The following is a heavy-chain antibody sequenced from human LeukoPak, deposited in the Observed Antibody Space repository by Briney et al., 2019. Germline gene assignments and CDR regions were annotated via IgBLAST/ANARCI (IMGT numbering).Heavy chain of an antibody. CDR1: GGSISSYY. D-gene: IGHD2-2*01. J-gene: IGHJ5*02. CDR3: ARDAHAPNNWFDP. Sequence: SETLSLTCTVSGGSISSYYWSWIRQPPGKGLEWIGYIYYSGSTNYNPSLKSRVTISVDTSKNQFSLKLSSVTAADTAVYYCARDAHAPNNWFDPWGQGTLVTVSS. V-gene: IGHV4-59*01. CDR2: IYYSGST.